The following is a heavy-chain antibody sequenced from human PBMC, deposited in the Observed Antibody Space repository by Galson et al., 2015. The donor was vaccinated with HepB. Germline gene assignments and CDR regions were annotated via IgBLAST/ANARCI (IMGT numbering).Heavy chain of an antibody. V-gene: IGHV3-53*01. J-gene: IGHJ4*02. CDR1: GSTVSNNY. Sequence: SLRLSCAASGSTVSNNYISWVRQAPGKGLEWVSVIYSGGSTYYADSVRGRFTISADNSKNTLFLQMNSLRAEDTAVYFCARTYGGNSFAFDIWGRGTLVTVSS. CDR2: IYSGGST. CDR3: ARTYGGNSFAFDI. D-gene: IGHD4-23*01.